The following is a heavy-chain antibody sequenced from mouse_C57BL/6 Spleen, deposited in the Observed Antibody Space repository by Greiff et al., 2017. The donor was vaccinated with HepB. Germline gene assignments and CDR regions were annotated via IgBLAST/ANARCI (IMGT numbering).Heavy chain of an antibody. CDR1: GFTFSSYG. Sequence: EVHLVESGGDLVKPGGSLKLSCAASGFTFSSYGMSWVRQTPDKRLEWVATISSGGSYTYYPDSVKGRFTISRDNAKNTLYLQMSSLKSEDTAMYYCARQGGYYYGSRDYYAMDYWGQGTSVTVSS. D-gene: IGHD1-1*01. V-gene: IGHV5-6*01. CDR3: ARQGGYYYGSRDYYAMDY. J-gene: IGHJ4*01. CDR2: ISSGGSYT.